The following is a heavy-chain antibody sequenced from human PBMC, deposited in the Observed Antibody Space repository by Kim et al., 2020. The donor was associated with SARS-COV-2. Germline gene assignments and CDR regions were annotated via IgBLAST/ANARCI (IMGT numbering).Heavy chain of an antibody. CDR2: IYWDDDK. CDR3: AHRRNFYESIDYNWFDP. J-gene: IGHJ5*02. V-gene: IGHV2-5*02. CDR1: GFSLSTSGVG. D-gene: IGHD3-22*01. Sequence: SGPTLVNPTQTLTLTCTFSGFSLSTSGVGVGWIRQPPGKALEWLALIYWDDDKRYSPSLKSRLTITKDTSKNQVVLTMTNMDPVDTATYYCAHRRNFYESIDYNWFDPWGQGTLVTVSS.